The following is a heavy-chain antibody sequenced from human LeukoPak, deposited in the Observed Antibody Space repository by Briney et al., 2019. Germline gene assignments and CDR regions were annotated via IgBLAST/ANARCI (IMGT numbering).Heavy chain of an antibody. J-gene: IGHJ3*02. D-gene: IGHD3-9*01. CDR2: ISYDGSNK. CDR3: AKELKILDWFSAFDI. Sequence: GRSLRLSCAASGFTFSSYGMHWVRQAPGKGLEWVAVISYDGSNKYYADSVKGRFTISRDNSKNTPYLQMNSLRAEDTAVYYCAKELKILDWFSAFDIWGQGTMVTVSS. V-gene: IGHV3-30*18. CDR1: GFTFSSYG.